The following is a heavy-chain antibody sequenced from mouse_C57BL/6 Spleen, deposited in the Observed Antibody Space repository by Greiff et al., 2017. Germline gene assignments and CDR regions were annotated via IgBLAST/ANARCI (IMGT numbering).Heavy chain of an antibody. CDR3: ARRNYSNYDAMDY. D-gene: IGHD2-5*01. J-gene: IGHJ4*01. CDR2: IDPSDSYT. Sequence: VQLQQPGAELVMPGASVKLSCKASGYTFTSYWMHWVKQRPGQGLEWIGEIDPSDSYTNYNQKFKGKSTLTVDKSSSTAYMQLSSLTSEDSAVYYCARRNYSNYDAMDYWGQGTSGTVSS. CDR1: GYTFTSYW. V-gene: IGHV1-69*01.